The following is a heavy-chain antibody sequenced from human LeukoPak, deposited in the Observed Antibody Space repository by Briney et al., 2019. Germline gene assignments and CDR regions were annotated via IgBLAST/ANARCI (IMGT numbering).Heavy chain of an antibody. V-gene: IGHV4-59*01. CDR1: GGSISDYY. D-gene: IGHD6-13*01. J-gene: IGHJ6*03. CDR3: AREAYNSYYYYYYVDV. Sequence: PSETLSLTCTVSGGSISDYYWSWIRQPPGKGLEWIGYIYYSGSTNYNPSLKSRVTISVDTSKNQFSLKLISVTAADTAVYFCAREAYNSYYYYYYVDVWGKGTTVTVSS. CDR2: IYYSGST.